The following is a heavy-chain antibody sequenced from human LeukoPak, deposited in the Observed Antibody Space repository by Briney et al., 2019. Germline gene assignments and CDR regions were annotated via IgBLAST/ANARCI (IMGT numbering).Heavy chain of an antibody. CDR2: ISYDGSNK. D-gene: IGHD3-22*01. Sequence: PGGSLRLSCAASGFTFSSYAMHWVRQAPGKGLEWVAVISYDGSNKYYADSVKGRFTISRDNSKNTLYLQMNSLRAEDTAVYYCVRDMYYYDSSGPNWFDPWGQGTLVTVSS. J-gene: IGHJ5*02. CDR1: GFTFSSYA. CDR3: VRDMYYYDSSGPNWFDP. V-gene: IGHV3-30*04.